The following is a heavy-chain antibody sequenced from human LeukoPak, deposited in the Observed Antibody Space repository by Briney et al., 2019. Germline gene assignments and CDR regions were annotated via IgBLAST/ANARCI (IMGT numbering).Heavy chain of an antibody. J-gene: IGHJ4*02. CDR1: GGSISSYY. D-gene: IGHD4-23*01. Sequence: PSETLSLTCTVSGGSISSYYWSWIRQPPGKGLEWIGYIYYSGSTNYNPSLKSRVTISVDTSKNQFSLKLSSVTAADTAVYYCARSASRYGGGVDYWGQGTLVTVSS. CDR2: IYYSGST. V-gene: IGHV4-59*01. CDR3: ARSASRYGGGVDY.